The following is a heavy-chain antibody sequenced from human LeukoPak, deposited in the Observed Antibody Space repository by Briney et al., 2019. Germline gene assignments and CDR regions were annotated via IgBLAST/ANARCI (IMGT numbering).Heavy chain of an antibody. J-gene: IGHJ6*03. D-gene: IGHD6-6*01. CDR1: GFTFDDYG. V-gene: IGHV3-23*01. CDR3: ATQGQLADSIRGLHMNPLYYYYMDV. Sequence: GGSLRLSCAASGFTFDDYGMSWVRQAPGKGLEWVSAISGSGGSTYYADSVKGRFTISRDNSKNTLYLQMNSLRAEDTAVYYCATQGQLADSIRGLHMNPLYYYYMDVWGKGTTVTVSS. CDR2: ISGSGGST.